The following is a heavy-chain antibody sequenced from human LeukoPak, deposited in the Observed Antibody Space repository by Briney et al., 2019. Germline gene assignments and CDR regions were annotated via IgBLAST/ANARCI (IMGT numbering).Heavy chain of an antibody. D-gene: IGHD3-10*01. V-gene: IGHV3-74*01. CDR2: INGDGSST. CDR3: AKAAELWFGELTYYFDY. Sequence: PGGSLRLSCEASGFTFRSYWMHWVRQAPGKGLVWVSRINGDGSSTSYADSVKGRFTISRDNAKNSLYLQMNSLRAEDTAVYYCAKAAELWFGELTYYFDYWGQGTLVTVSS. CDR1: GFTFRSYW. J-gene: IGHJ4*02.